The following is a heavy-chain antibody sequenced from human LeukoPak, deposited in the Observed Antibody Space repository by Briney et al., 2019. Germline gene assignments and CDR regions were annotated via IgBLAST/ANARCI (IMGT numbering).Heavy chain of an antibody. V-gene: IGHV3-30-3*01. CDR2: ISYDGSNK. CDR3: ARGNHAMVLVFDY. CDR1: GFPFTSHA. J-gene: IGHJ4*02. D-gene: IGHD5-18*01. Sequence: PGRSLRLSCAASGFPFTSHAMHWVRQAPGKGLEWVAVISYDGSNKYYADSVKGRFTISRDNSKNTLYLQMNSLRAEDTAVYYCARGNHAMVLVFDYWGQGTLVTVSS.